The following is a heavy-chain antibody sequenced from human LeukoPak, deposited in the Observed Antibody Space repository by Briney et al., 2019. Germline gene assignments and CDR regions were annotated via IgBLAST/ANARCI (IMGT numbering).Heavy chain of an antibody. D-gene: IGHD6-13*01. V-gene: IGHV4-38-2*01. CDR2: IYHSGST. CDR3: ARGAGYRAFDI. J-gene: IGHJ3*02. Sequence: KPSETLSLTCAVSGYSISSGYYWGWIRPPPGKGLEWIGSIYHSGSTYYNPSLKSRVTISVDTSKNQFSLKLSSVTAADTAVYYFARGAGYRAFDIWGQGTMVTVSS. CDR1: GYSISSGYY.